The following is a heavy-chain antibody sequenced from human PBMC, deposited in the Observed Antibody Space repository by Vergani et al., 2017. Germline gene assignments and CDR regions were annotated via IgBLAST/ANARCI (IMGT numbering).Heavy chain of an antibody. D-gene: IGHD2-15*01. CDR2: IYYSGST. CDR3: AREVVGAHDY. Sequence: QVQLQQWGAGLLKPSETLSLTCTVSGGSITTYYWSWIRQPPGKGLEWIGYIYYSGSTNYNPSLKSRVTISVDTSKNQFSLKLSSVTAADTAVYYCAREVVGAHDYWGQGTLVTVSS. CDR1: GGSITTYY. V-gene: IGHV4-59*01. J-gene: IGHJ4*02.